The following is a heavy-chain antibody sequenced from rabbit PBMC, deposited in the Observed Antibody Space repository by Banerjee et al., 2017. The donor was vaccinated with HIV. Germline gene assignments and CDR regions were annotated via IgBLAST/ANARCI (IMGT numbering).Heavy chain of an antibody. CDR2: IHAADTGTT. CDR1: GIDFSSYYY. J-gene: IGHJ4*01. V-gene: IGHV1S45*01. Sequence: QEQLEESGGGLVQPEGSLTLTCKASGIDFSSYYYICWVRQAPGKGLEWIACIHAADTGTTYYAGWAKGRFTISKTSSTTVTLQMTSLTAADTATYFCARDLAGVIGWNFNFWGPGTLVTVS. D-gene: IGHD4-1*01. CDR3: ARDLAGVIGWNFNF.